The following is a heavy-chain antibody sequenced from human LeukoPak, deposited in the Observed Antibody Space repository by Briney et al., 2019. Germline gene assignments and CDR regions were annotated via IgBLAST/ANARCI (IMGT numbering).Heavy chain of an antibody. J-gene: IGHJ6*02. V-gene: IGHV1-18*01. CDR1: GYTFNSFG. CDR2: ISNYNGNT. Sequence: ASVKVSCTASGYTFNSFGISWVRQAPGQGLEWMGWISNYNGNTNYAQKFQGRVTVTTDTSTSTAYMELRSLRSDDTAVYYCARRVTAIGYYYYGMDVWGQGTTVTVSS. D-gene: IGHD2-21*02. CDR3: ARRVTAIGYYYYGMDV.